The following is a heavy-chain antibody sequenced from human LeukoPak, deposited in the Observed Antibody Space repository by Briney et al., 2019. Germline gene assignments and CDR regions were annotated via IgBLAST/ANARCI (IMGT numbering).Heavy chain of an antibody. CDR1: GFTFSSYE. CDR2: ISSSGSTI. V-gene: IGHV3-48*03. D-gene: IGHD3-22*01. CDR3: ARERPRYSDSSGLDY. J-gene: IGHJ4*02. Sequence: GGSLRLSCAASGFTFSSYEMNWVRQAPGKGLEWVSYISSSGSTIYYADSVKGRFTISRDNAKNSLYLQMNSLRAEDTAVYYCARERPRYSDSSGLDYWGQGTLVTVSS.